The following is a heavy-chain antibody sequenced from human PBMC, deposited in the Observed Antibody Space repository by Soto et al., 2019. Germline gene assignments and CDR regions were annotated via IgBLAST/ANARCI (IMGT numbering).Heavy chain of an antibody. D-gene: IGHD5-18*01. V-gene: IGHV1-46*03. CDR1: GYTFTSYY. CDR3: ARDHYTAMAPNRFDY. Sequence: QVQLVQSGAEVKKPGASVKVSCKASGYTFTSYYLHWVRQAPGQGLEWMGIINPSGGSSSYAQKFQGRVTMTRDTSTSTVYMELSSLRSEDTAVYYCARDHYTAMAPNRFDYGGQGTLVTVSS. J-gene: IGHJ4*02. CDR2: INPSGGSS.